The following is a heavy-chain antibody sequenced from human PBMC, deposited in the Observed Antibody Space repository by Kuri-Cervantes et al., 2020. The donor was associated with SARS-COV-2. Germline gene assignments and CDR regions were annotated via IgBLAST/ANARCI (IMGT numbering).Heavy chain of an antibody. Sequence: GGSLRLSCAASGFTFSSYGMHWVRQAPGKGLEWVAVISYDGSNKYYADSVKGRFTISRDNSKNTLYLQMNSLRAEDTAVYYCANLGPFRGSAFDIWGQGTMVTVSS. V-gene: IGHV3-30*18. D-gene: IGHD2-15*01. CDR1: GFTFSSYG. CDR3: ANLGPFRGSAFDI. CDR2: ISYDGSNK. J-gene: IGHJ3*02.